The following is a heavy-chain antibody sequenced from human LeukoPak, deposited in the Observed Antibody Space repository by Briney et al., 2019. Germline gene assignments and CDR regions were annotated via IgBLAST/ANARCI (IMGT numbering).Heavy chain of an antibody. Sequence: GGSLRLSCAASGFTFSVYAMSWVRQAPGKGLEWVSAISGSDYSTYYADSVKDRFTISRDNSENTLYLQMNSLRAEDTAVYYCARDFGELDYWGQGTLVTVSS. D-gene: IGHD3-3*01. V-gene: IGHV3-23*01. CDR3: ARDFGELDY. CDR1: GFTFSVYA. J-gene: IGHJ4*02. CDR2: ISGSDYST.